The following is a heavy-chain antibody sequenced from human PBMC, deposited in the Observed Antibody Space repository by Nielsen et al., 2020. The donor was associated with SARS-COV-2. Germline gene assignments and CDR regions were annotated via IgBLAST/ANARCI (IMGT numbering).Heavy chain of an antibody. CDR2: ISWNSGII. V-gene: IGHV3-9*01. CDR1: RFTFDEYT. J-gene: IGHJ3*02. D-gene: IGHD6-19*01. CDR3: ASSGWPGDAFDI. Sequence: SLKISCVASRFTFDEYTMDWVRQAPGKGLEWVSGISWNSGIIGYGDSVKGRFTISRDNAKNSLYLQMNSLRAEDTALYYCASSGWPGDAFDIWGQGTMVTVSS.